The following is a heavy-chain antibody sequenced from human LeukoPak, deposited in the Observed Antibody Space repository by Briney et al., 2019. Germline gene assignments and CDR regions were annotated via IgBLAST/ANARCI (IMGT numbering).Heavy chain of an antibody. D-gene: IGHD2-15*01. J-gene: IGHJ4*02. V-gene: IGHV1-2*02. CDR3: ARPRYCSGGSCYSYYFDY. CDR1: GYTFTGYY. CDR2: INPNSGGT. Sequence: ASVNVSCKASGYTFTGYYMHWVRQAPGQGLEWMGWINPNSGGTNYAQKFQGRVTMTRDTSISTAYMELSRLRSDDTAVYYCARPRYCSGGSCYSYYFDYWGQGTLVTVSS.